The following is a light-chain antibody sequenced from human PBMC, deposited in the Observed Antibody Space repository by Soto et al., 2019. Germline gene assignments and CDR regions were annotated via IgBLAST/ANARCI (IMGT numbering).Light chain of an antibody. Sequence: EVVMTQSPATLSVSPGERSTLSCRASQSVTSNLAWYQHKPGQAPRLLIDATSTRATGFPARFIGSGSGTEFTLTISSLQSEDFAFYYCQQYNNWPPTFGQGTKVDIK. CDR2: ATS. V-gene: IGKV3-15*01. CDR1: QSVTSN. CDR3: QQYNNWPPT. J-gene: IGKJ1*01.